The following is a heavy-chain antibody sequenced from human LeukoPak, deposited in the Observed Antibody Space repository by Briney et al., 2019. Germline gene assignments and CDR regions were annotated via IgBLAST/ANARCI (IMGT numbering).Heavy chain of an antibody. Sequence: SETLSLTCTVSGGSISSYYWSWIRQPPGKGLEWIGYIYYSGSTNYNPSLKSRVTISVDTSKNQFSLRLSSVTAADTAVYYCARDWVDCSGGSCDYYYMDVWGKGTTVTISS. J-gene: IGHJ6*03. D-gene: IGHD2-15*01. CDR3: ARDWVDCSGGSCDYYYMDV. CDR1: GGSISSYY. V-gene: IGHV4-59*01. CDR2: IYYSGST.